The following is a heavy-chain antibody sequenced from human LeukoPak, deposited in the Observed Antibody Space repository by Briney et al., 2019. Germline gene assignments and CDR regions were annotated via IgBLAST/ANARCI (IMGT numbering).Heavy chain of an antibody. CDR2: ISAYNGNT. CDR1: GYTFTSYG. Sequence: GASVKVSCKASGYTFTSYGISWVRQAPGQGLEWMGWISAYNGNTNYAQKLQGRVTMTTDTSTSTAYMELRSLRSEDTAVYYCARSVSPISPYSGSYARSHDAFDIWGQGTMVTVSS. D-gene: IGHD1-26*01. CDR3: ARSVSPISPYSGSYARSHDAFDI. V-gene: IGHV1-18*01. J-gene: IGHJ3*02.